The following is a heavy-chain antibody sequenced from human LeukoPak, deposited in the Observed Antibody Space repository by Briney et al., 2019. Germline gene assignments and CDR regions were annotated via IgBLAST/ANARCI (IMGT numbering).Heavy chain of an antibody. V-gene: IGHV1-8*01. J-gene: IGHJ4*02. CDR3: ARGPGRWRQGLDY. CDR1: GYTFTSHD. Sequence: GASVKVSCKASGYTFTSHDINWVRQATGQGLEWVGWMNPNSGNTGYAQKFQGRVTITRNTSISTAYMELSSLRSDDTAVYYCARGPGRWRQGLDYWGQGTLVTVSS. CDR2: MNPNSGNT. D-gene: IGHD5-24*01.